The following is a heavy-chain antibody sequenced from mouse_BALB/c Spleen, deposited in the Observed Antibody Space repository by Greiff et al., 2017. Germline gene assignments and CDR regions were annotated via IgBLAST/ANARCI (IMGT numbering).Heavy chain of an antibody. CDR2: ISYDGSN. J-gene: IGHJ4*01. CDR1: GYSITSGYY. V-gene: IGHV3-6*02. D-gene: IGHD2-12*01. CDR3: AVYDDYAMDY. Sequence: EVQVVESGPGLVKPSQSLSLTCSVTGYSITSGYYWNWIRQFPGNKLEWMGYISYDGSNNYNPSLKNRISITRDTSKNQFFLKLNSVTTEDTATYYCAVYDDYAMDYWGQGTSVTVSS.